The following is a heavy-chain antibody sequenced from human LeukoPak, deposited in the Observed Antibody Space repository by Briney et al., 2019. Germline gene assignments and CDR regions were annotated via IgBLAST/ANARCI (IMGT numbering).Heavy chain of an antibody. CDR2: INAGNGNT. D-gene: IGHD5-12*01. Sequence: ASEKVSCKASGYTFTSYAMHWVRQAPGQRLEWMGWINAGNGNTKYSQKFQGRVTITRDTSASTAYMELSSLRSEDTAVYSCARGVATNRYYFDYWGQGTLVTVSS. J-gene: IGHJ4*02. CDR1: GYTFTSYA. V-gene: IGHV1-3*01. CDR3: ARGVATNRYYFDY.